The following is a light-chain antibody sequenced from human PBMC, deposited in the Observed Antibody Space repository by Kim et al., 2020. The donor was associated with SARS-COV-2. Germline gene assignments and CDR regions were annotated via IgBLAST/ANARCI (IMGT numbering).Light chain of an antibody. CDR1: QSVNHF. CDR2: AAA. V-gene: IGKV1-39*01. CDR3: QQTYSTPYT. Sequence: DIQMTQSPSSLSASVGDRVSITCRASQSVNHFLNWYQQNPGKAPKLLIYAAATLQSGIPSRFSGSGSETEFTLTINSLRAEDFATYYCQQTYSTPYTFGQGTKLEI. J-gene: IGKJ2*01.